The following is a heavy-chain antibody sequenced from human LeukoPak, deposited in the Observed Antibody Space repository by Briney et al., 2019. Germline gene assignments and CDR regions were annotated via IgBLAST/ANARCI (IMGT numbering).Heavy chain of an antibody. CDR3: ASYCSSTSCRVGY. CDR1: GFTFSSYG. V-gene: IGHV3-66*01. J-gene: IGHJ4*02. D-gene: IGHD2-2*01. Sequence: GGSLRLSCAASGFTFSSYGMSWVRQAPGKGLEWVSVIYSGGSTYYADSVKGRFTISRDNSKNTLYLQMNSLRAEDTAVYYCASYCSSTSCRVGYWGQGTLVTVSS. CDR2: IYSGGST.